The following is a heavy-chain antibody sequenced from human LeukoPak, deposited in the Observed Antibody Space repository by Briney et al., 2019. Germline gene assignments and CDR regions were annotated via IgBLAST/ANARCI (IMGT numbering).Heavy chain of an antibody. CDR2: IIPILGIA. CDR1: GGTFSSYA. J-gene: IGHJ4*02. CDR3: ASLTGDHGY. D-gene: IGHD7-27*01. V-gene: IGHV1-69*04. Sequence: SVKVSCKASGGTFSSYAISWVRQAPGQGLEWMGRIIPILGIANYAQKFQCRVTITADKSTSTAYMELSSLRSEDTAVYYCASLTGDHGYWGQGTLVTVSS.